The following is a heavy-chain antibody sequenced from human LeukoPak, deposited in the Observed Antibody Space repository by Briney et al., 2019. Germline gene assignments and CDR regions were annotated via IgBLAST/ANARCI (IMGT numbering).Heavy chain of an antibody. CDR1: GGSISSGSYY. CDR3: ARVGYYDSFDAFDI. CDR2: IYTSGST. Sequence: SQTLSLTCTVSGGSISSGSYYWSWIRQPAGKGLEWIGRIYTSGSTNYNPSLKSRVTISVDTSKNQLSLKLSSVTAADTAVYYCARVGYYDSFDAFDIWGQGTMVTVSS. J-gene: IGHJ3*02. V-gene: IGHV4-61*02. D-gene: IGHD3-22*01.